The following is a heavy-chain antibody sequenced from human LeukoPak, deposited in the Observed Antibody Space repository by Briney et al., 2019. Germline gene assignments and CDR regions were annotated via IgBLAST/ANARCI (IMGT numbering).Heavy chain of an antibody. D-gene: IGHD5-12*01. CDR3: ASVKGWLRSGAFDT. CDR2: IYHSGST. Sequence: SGTLSLTCAVAGVSISSSNWWSWVRQPPGKGLEWIGEIYHSGSTNYNPSLKSRVTISVDKSKNQFSLKLSSVTAADTAVYYCASVKGWLRSGAFDTWGQGTMVTVSS. V-gene: IGHV4-4*02. J-gene: IGHJ3*02. CDR1: GVSISSSNW.